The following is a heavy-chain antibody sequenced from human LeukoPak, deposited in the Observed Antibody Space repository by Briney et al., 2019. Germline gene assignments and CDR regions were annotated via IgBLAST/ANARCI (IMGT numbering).Heavy chain of an antibody. Sequence: PSETLSLTCTVSGGSISSSSYYWSWIRQPAGKGLEWIGRIYTSGSTNYNPSLKSRVTISVDTSKDQFSLKLSSVTAADTAVYYCARDLGVTTGGDAFDIWGQGTMVTVSS. J-gene: IGHJ3*02. CDR2: IYTSGST. CDR3: ARDLGVTTGGDAFDI. V-gene: IGHV4-61*02. CDR1: GGSISSSSYY. D-gene: IGHD4-17*01.